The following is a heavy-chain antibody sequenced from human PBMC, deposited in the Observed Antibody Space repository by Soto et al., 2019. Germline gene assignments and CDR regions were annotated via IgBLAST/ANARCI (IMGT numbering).Heavy chain of an antibody. CDR3: AKDLDSPTIH. Sequence: EVQLLESGGGLVQPGGSLRLSCAASGFTFSSYAMSWVRQAPGKGLEWVSSISGSGGSTYYADSVKGRFTISRDNSKNTLYLQMNTLRAEDTDVYYCAKDLDSPTIHWGQGTLVTVSS. D-gene: IGHD3-3*01. J-gene: IGHJ1*01. V-gene: IGHV3-23*01. CDR2: ISGSGGST. CDR1: GFTFSSYA.